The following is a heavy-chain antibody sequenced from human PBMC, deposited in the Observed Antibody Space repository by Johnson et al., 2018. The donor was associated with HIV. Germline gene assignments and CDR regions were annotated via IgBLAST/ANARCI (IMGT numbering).Heavy chain of an antibody. D-gene: IGHD2-8*01. J-gene: IGHJ3*02. V-gene: IGHV3-30*14. CDR2: ISYDGRHK. CDR1: GFTFSSYA. CDR3: MLRTHAEKAFDI. Sequence: QVQLVESGGGLVQPGGSLRLSCAASGFTFSSYAMHWVSQAPGKGLEWVAVISYDGRHKYYEDSVKGRFNISRDNSKNTLYLQMNRLRAEDTAVYYCMLRTHAEKAFDIWGQGTMVTVSS.